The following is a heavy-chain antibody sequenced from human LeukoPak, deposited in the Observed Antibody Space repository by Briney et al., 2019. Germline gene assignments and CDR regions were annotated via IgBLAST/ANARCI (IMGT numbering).Heavy chain of an antibody. CDR1: GFTFSSYW. CDR3: AKDMAYDSSGLIDY. D-gene: IGHD3-22*01. V-gene: IGHV3-74*01. J-gene: IGHJ4*02. CDR2: INTDGSTT. Sequence: GGSLRLSCAASGFTFSSYWMYWVRQAPGKGLVWVSRINTDGSTTRYADSVKGRFTISRDNAKNTLYLQMNSLRAEDTALYYCAKDMAYDSSGLIDYWGQGTLVTVSS.